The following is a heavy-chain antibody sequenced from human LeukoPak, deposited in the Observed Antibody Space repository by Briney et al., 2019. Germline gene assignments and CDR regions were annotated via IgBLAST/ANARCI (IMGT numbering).Heavy chain of an antibody. J-gene: IGHJ4*02. CDR1: GFTLSSYT. V-gene: IGHV3-48*01. CDR3: ARTPYCSNGLCYNRYYFDY. D-gene: IGHD2-8*01. Sequence: GGSLRLSCAASGFTLSSYTMNWVRQAPGRGLEWVSYISSGSSAIYYADSVKGRFTISRDNPKNSLYLQMNSLRAEDTAVYYCARTPYCSNGLCYNRYYFDYWGQGTLVAVSS. CDR2: ISSGSSAI.